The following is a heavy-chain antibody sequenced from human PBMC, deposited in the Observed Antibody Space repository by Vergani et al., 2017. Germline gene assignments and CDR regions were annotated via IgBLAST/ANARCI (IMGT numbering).Heavy chain of an antibody. CDR1: GGSFSGYD. CDR2: INHSGST. D-gene: IGHD3-10*01. V-gene: IGHV4-34*01. Sequence: QVQLQQWGAGLLKPSETLSLTCAVYGGSFSGYDWSWIRQPPGKGLEWIGEINHSGSTNYNPSLKSRVTISGDTSKNQFSLKLNSVTAADTAVYYCGRVADFYGLGSRLLDLWGQGILVTVSS. CDR3: GRVADFYGLGSRLLDL. J-gene: IGHJ5*02.